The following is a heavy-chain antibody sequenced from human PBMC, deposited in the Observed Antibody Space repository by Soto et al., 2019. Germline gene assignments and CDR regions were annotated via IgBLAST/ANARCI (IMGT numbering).Heavy chain of an antibody. V-gene: IGHV3-33*01. Sequence: GGSLRLSCAASGFTFSSYGMHWVRQAPGKGLEWVAVIWYDGSNKYYADSVKGRFTISRDNSKNTLYLQMNSLRAEDTAVYYCAREVTIFGVVIDWFDPWGQGTLVTVSS. D-gene: IGHD3-3*01. CDR3: AREVTIFGVVIDWFDP. CDR1: GFTFSSYG. J-gene: IGHJ5*02. CDR2: IWYDGSNK.